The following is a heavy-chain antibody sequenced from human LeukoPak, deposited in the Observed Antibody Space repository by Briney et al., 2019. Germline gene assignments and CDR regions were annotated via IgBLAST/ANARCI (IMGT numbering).Heavy chain of an antibody. Sequence: PGGSLRLSCAASGFTFSSYSMNWVRQAPGKGLEWVSSISSSSSYIYYADSVKGRFTISRDNAKNSLYLQMNSLRAEDTAVYYCASTSGYSSSWYPSYYYYGMDVWGQGTTVTVSS. D-gene: IGHD6-13*01. J-gene: IGHJ6*02. CDR3: ASTSGYSSSWYPSYYYYGMDV. CDR2: ISSSSSYI. CDR1: GFTFSSYS. V-gene: IGHV3-21*01.